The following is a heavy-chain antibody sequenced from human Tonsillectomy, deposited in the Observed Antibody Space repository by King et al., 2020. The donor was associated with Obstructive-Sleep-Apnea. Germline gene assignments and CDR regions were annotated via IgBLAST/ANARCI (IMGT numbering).Heavy chain of an antibody. D-gene: IGHD2-15*01. V-gene: IGHV1-18*01. CDR2: ISGYNGHT. CDR3: AGEWGCTGGRCDHRTFDF. J-gene: IGHJ4*02. CDR1: GYKFSSYG. Sequence: QLVQSGTEVKKPGASVRVSCKASGYKFSSYGITWVRQAPGQGPEWMGWISGYNGHTKYAQKFQGRVTMTTDTSTGTVYLELRSLTWDDTAVYYCAGEWGCTGGRCDHRTFDFWGQGTLVTVSS.